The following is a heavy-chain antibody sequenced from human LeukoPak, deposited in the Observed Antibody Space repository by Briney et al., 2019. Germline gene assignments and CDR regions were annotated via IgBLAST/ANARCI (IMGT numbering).Heavy chain of an antibody. D-gene: IGHD6-6*01. CDR3: ARHRSSWLIDY. CDR2: IYYSGST. V-gene: IGHV4-59*01. J-gene: IGHJ4*02. CDR1: GGSISTYY. Sequence: KSSETLSLTCTVSGGSISTYYWSWIRQPPGKGLEWIGYIYYSGSTNYNPSLKSRVTISVDTSKNQFSLKLSSVTAADTAVYYCARHRSSWLIDYWGQGTLVTVSS.